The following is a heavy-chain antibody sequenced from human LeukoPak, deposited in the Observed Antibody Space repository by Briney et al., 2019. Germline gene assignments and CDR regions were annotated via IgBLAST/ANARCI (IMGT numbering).Heavy chain of an antibody. Sequence: PGGSLRLSCAASGFTFSSYEMNWVRQAPGKGLEWVSYISNSGNTMYSADSVKGRFSTSKDNAKNLVYLQMIGLRAEDTALYYCARCRYTSGWLDAFDIWGQGTMVTVSS. CDR3: ARCRYTSGWLDAFDI. V-gene: IGHV3-48*03. J-gene: IGHJ3*02. CDR2: ISNSGNTM. CDR1: GFTFSSYE. D-gene: IGHD6-19*01.